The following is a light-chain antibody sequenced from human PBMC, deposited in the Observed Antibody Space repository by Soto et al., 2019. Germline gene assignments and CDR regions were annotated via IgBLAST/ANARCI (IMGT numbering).Light chain of an antibody. J-gene: IGKJ4*01. CDR1: QSVGTT. CDR3: QQYKEYVT. Sequence: EIVMTQFPDSLCVSPGESATLSCRASQSVGTTLAWYQQKPGQAPRLLIYGASTRASGCPPRFRGSGSGTDFTLNINHLRSEDIAVYFCQQYKEYVTFGGGTKVEV. V-gene: IGKV3D-15*01. CDR2: GAS.